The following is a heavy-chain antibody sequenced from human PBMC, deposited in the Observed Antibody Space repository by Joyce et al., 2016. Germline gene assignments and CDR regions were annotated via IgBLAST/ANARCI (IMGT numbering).Heavy chain of an antibody. CDR1: GYTFTGYY. CDR3: ARGEREYVWKTYRYDY. CDR2: INPNTGGT. V-gene: IGHV1-2*04. J-gene: IGHJ4*02. Sequence: QVQLVQSGAEVKKPGASVKVSCKASGYTFTGYYLHWVRQAPGQGLECMGWINPNTGGTRSAQKFQGWVTMTRDTSISTAYMELRRLRSDDTAVYYCARGEREYVWKTYRYDYWGQGTLVTVSS. D-gene: IGHD3-16*02.